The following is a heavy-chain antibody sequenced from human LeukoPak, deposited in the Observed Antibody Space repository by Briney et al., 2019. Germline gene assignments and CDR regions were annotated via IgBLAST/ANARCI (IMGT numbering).Heavy chain of an antibody. CDR3: ARAPNYDSSGYFIG. CDR1: GFTFDSYA. CDR2: ISGFGGST. D-gene: IGHD3-22*01. V-gene: IGHV3-23*01. J-gene: IGHJ4*02. Sequence: GGSLRLSCAASGFTFDSYAINWVRQAPGKGLEWASSISGFGGSTYYADSVKGRFTISRDNSKNTLYLQMNSLRAEDTAVYYCARAPNYDSSGYFIGWGQGTLVTVSS.